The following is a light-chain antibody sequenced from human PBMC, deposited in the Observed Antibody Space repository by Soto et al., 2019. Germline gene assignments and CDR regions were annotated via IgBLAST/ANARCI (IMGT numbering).Light chain of an antibody. J-gene: IGKJ3*01. CDR3: QQYGSSPPFT. Sequence: EIVLTQSPGTLSLSPGERATVSCRASQSVSSSYLAWYQQKPGQAPRLLIYGASSRATGIPDRFSGSGSGTDFTVTISRLEAEDFAVYYCQQYGSSPPFTFGPGTKVEIK. CDR2: GAS. V-gene: IGKV3-20*01. CDR1: QSVSSSY.